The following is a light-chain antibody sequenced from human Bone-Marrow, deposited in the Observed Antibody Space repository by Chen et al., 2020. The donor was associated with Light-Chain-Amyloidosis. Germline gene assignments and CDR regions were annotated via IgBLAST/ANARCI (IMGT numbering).Light chain of an antibody. CDR1: RSNIGSNF. Sequence: QSVLTQPPSASGTPGQSVTISCSGSRSNIGSNFVSWYHQLPGMAPKLLIYRHERRPSGVPDRFSGARSGAAGALGIRGLRSEDEADYYCASWEESLSGLLVGGGTKLTVL. CDR3: ASWEESLSGLL. V-gene: IGLV1-47*01. CDR2: RHE. J-gene: IGLJ2*01.